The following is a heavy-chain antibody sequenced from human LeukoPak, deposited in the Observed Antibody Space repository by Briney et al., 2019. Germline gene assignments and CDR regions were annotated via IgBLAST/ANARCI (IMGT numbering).Heavy chain of an antibody. CDR2: IYTSGST. CDR3: ARDRYAEQWLGIFDY. Sequence: MTSETLSLTCTVSGGSISSYCWSWIRQPAGKGLEWIGRIYTSGSTNYNPSLKSRVTMSVDTSKNQFSLKLSSVTAADTAVYYCARDRYAEQWLGIFDYWGQGTLVTVSS. V-gene: IGHV4-4*07. CDR1: GGSISSYC. D-gene: IGHD6-19*01. J-gene: IGHJ4*02.